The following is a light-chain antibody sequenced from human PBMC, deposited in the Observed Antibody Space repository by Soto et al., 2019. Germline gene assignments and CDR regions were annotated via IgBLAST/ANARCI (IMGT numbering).Light chain of an antibody. J-gene: IGKJ3*01. CDR1: ESLLPSGGKTF. CDR3: LQSTQLPFT. CDR2: DVS. Sequence: DIVMTQTPLSLSVTPGQPASISCKSSESLLPSGGKTFLYWYLQKSGQPPQVLIYDVSSRFPGVPDRFNGSGSGTDFTLKIGRVEAEDVGVYYCLQSTQLPFTFGPGTKVEIK. V-gene: IGKV2D-29*01.